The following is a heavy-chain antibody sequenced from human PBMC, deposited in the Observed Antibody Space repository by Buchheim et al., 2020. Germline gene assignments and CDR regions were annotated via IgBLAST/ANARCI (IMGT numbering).Heavy chain of an antibody. CDR3: ARDQGMAAPSYYFDY. CDR2: ISYDGSNK. CDR1: GFTFSSYA. D-gene: IGHD5-24*01. J-gene: IGHJ4*02. Sequence: QVQLVESGGGVVQPGRSLRLSCAASGFTFSSYAMHWVRQAPGKGLEWVAVISYDGSNKYYADSVKGRFTISRDNSKNTLYLQMNSLRAEDTAVYYCARDQGMAAPSYYFDYCGQGTL. V-gene: IGHV3-30*04.